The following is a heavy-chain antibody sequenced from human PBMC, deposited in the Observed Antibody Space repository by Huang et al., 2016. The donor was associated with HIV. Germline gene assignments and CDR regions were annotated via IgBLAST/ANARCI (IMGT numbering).Heavy chain of an antibody. D-gene: IGHD3-16*01. CDR3: ASGLWVLDAFDI. V-gene: IGHV4-30-4*08. J-gene: IGHJ3*02. CDR1: GGSISSGGYY. Sequence: QVQLQESGPGLVKPSQTLSLTCTVAGGSISSGGYYWSWIRQPPGTGRVWSGYIYYSGSTYSNPSPQSRVTISVDTSKIQVFLKLSSVTAADTAVYYCASGLWVLDAFDIWGQGTMVTVSS. CDR2: IYYSGST.